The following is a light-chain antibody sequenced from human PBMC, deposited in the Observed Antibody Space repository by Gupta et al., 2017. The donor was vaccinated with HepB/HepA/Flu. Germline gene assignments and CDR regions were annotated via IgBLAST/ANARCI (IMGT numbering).Light chain of an antibody. CDR1: QNSSSY. CDR3: QQRSNWPPFT. J-gene: IGKJ5*01. CDR2: DTS. Sequence: EIVLTQSPATLSLSPGERATLSCRASQNSSSYLAWYQQKPGQSPRLLIYDTSSRATGNPARFSGSGFGTDFTLTISSREPEDFAVYYCQQRSNWPPFTFGQGTRLELK. V-gene: IGKV3-11*01.